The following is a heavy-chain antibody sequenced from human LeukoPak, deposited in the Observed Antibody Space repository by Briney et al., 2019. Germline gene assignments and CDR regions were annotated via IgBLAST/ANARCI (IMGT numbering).Heavy chain of an antibody. D-gene: IGHD2-15*01. J-gene: IGHJ3*02. CDR1: GYTFTGYY. CDR3: ATAIVVVVASTAAFDI. Sequence: ASVKVSCKASGYTFTGYYMHWVRQAPGQGLEWMGIINPSGGSTSYAQKFQGRVTMTEDTSTDTAYMELTSLRSEDTAVYYCATAIVVVVASTAAFDIWGQGTMVTVSS. CDR2: INPSGGST. V-gene: IGHV1-46*01.